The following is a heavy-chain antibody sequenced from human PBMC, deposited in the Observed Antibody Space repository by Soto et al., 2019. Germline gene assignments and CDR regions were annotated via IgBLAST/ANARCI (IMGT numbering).Heavy chain of an antibody. CDR3: AADIENAAMVQGVINRGHGMDV. CDR2: IVVGSGNT. J-gene: IGHJ6*02. D-gene: IGHD3-10*01. CDR1: GFTFTSSA. V-gene: IGHV1-58*02. Sequence: SVKVSCKASGFTFTSSAMQWVRQARGQRLEWIGWIVVGSGNTNYAQKFQERVTITRDMSTSTAYMELSSLRSEDTAVYYCAADIENAAMVQGVINRGHGMDVWGQGTTVTVSS.